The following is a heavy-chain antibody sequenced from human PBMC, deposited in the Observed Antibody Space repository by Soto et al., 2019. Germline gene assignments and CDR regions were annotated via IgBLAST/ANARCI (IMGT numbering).Heavy chain of an antibody. CDR2: IYDSESA. Sequence: QVQLQESGPGLVKASQTLSLICSVSGESISSGGYYWSWIRHHPGKGLEWIGYIYDSESAYYHPSLKSRVTISMDTSKTHFAMTLSSVTAADTAVYYCARASSSSSAADYWGPGTLITVSS. J-gene: IGHJ4*02. V-gene: IGHV4-31*03. CDR1: GESISSGGYY. D-gene: IGHD6-6*01. CDR3: ARASSSSSAADY.